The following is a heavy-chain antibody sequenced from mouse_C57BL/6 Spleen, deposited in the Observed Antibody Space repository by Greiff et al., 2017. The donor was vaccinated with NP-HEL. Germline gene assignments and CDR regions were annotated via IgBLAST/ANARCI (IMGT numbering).Heavy chain of an antibody. CDR1: GYSFTGYY. D-gene: IGHD4-1*01. CDR2: INPSTGGT. J-gene: IGHJ2*01. CDR3: ARSGSNWDYFDD. Sequence: VQLKESGPELVKPGASVKISCKASGYSFTGYYMNWVKQSPEKSLEWIGEINPSTGGTTYNQKFKAKATLTVDKSSSTAYMQLKSLTSEDSAVYYCARSGSNWDYFDDWGQGTTLTVSS. V-gene: IGHV1-42*01.